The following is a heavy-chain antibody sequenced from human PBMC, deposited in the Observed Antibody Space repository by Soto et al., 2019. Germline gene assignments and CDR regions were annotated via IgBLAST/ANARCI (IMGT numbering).Heavy chain of an antibody. CDR3: VKPPVITASYYYYDMDV. CDR1: GFTFSTYP. D-gene: IGHD4-4*01. CDR2: ISGSGIST. J-gene: IGHJ6*02. V-gene: IGHV3-23*01. Sequence: XGSLILSCAASGFTFSTYPMSWVRQAPGRGLEWVSGISGSGISTYYTDSVKGRFTISRDNSKNTVFLQMNSLRDEDTAVYYCVKPPVITASYYYYDMDVWGHGTTVTVSS.